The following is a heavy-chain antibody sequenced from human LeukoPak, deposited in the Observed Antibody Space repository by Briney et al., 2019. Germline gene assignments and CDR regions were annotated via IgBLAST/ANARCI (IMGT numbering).Heavy chain of an antibody. CDR3: ARRDIVVVPASILGAFDI. CDR2: ISSSSSYI. J-gene: IGHJ3*02. D-gene: IGHD2-2*02. V-gene: IGHV3-21*04. Sequence: GGSLRLSCAASGFTFSSYSMNWVRQAPGKGLEWVSSISSSSSYIYYADSVKGRFTISRDNAKNSLYLQMNSLRAKDTALYYCARRDIVVVPASILGAFDIWGQGTMVTVSS. CDR1: GFTFSSYS.